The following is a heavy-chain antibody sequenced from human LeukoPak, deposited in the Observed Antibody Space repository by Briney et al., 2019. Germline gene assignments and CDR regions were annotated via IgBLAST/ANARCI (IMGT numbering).Heavy chain of an antibody. Sequence: PGGSLRLSCAASGFTFSSYSMNWVRQAPGKGLEWVSSISSSSSYIYYADSVKGRFTISRDNAKNSLYLQMNSLRAEDTAVYYCARDSAGGGGGSYYGAYFDYWGQGTLVTVSS. J-gene: IGHJ4*02. D-gene: IGHD1-26*01. V-gene: IGHV3-21*01. CDR2: ISSSSSYI. CDR1: GFTFSSYS. CDR3: ARDSAGGGGGSYYGAYFDY.